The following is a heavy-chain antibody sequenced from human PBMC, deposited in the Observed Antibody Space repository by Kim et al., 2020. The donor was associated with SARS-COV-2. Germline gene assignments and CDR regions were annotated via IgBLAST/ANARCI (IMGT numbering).Heavy chain of an antibody. J-gene: IGHJ3*02. Sequence: SQKFQGRVTITRDTSASTAFMELSSLRSEDTAVYYCARDYYDSSVGAFDIWGQGTMVTVSS. D-gene: IGHD3-22*01. V-gene: IGHV1-3*01. CDR3: ARDYYDSSVGAFDI.